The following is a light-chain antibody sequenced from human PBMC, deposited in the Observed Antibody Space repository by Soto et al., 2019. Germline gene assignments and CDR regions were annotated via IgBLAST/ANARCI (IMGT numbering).Light chain of an antibody. Sequence: QSVLTQPASVSGSPGQSITISCTGTNSDVGVYNYVSWYQQHPGKAPKLMIYEVSNRPSGVSHRCSGSKSGNTASLTISGLQAEDEGDYYCSSYTSSGTVLFGGGTKLTVL. CDR1: NSDVGVYNY. CDR3: SSYTSSGTVL. CDR2: EVS. V-gene: IGLV2-14*01. J-gene: IGLJ2*01.